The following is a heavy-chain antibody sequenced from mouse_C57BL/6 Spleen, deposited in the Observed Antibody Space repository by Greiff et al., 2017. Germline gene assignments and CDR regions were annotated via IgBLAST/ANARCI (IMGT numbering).Heavy chain of an antibody. V-gene: IGHV1-69*01. Sequence: VKLQQPGAELVMPGASVKLSCKASGYTFTSYWMHWVKQRPGQGLEWIGEIDPSDSYTNYNQKFKGKSTLTVDKSSSTAYMQLSSLTSEDSAVYYCARRGYYGPWFAYWGQGTLVTVSA. J-gene: IGHJ3*01. D-gene: IGHD1-1*01. CDR1: GYTFTSYW. CDR2: IDPSDSYT. CDR3: ARRGYYGPWFAY.